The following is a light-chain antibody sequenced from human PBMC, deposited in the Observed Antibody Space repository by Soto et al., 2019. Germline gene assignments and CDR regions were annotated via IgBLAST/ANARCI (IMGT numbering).Light chain of an antibody. J-gene: IGKJ5*01. CDR3: QQRSTWPT. Sequence: LLTKFPATRSWFPGKSATLSSRASKSVDFHLAWYQQTPGQAPRLLIYDASVRATGTPARFSGSGSGTAFTLTISSLEPEDSALYYCQQRSTWPTFGQGTRLEIK. V-gene: IGKV3-11*01. CDR1: KSVDFH. CDR2: DAS.